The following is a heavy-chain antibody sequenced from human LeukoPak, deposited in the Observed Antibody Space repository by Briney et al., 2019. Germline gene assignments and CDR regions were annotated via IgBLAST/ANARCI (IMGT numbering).Heavy chain of an antibody. Sequence: PGGSLRLSCVASWFTFSIYTMHWVRRAPGKGLETVSYISGSSSTIYYADSVKGRFTISRDNAKTSLYLQMNSLRAEDTAVYYCTRDSATTVFDYWGQGTLVTVSS. D-gene: IGHD4-17*01. CDR2: ISGSSSTI. J-gene: IGHJ4*02. CDR1: WFTFSIYT. V-gene: IGHV3-48*01. CDR3: TRDSATTVFDY.